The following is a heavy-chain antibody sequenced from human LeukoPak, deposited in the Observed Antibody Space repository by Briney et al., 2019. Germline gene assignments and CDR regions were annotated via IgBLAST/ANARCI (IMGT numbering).Heavy chain of an antibody. D-gene: IGHD6-13*01. J-gene: IGHJ4*02. CDR2: IICSGGSA. V-gene: IGHV3-23*01. CDR3: AKAGKAAYGTCDY. CDR1: GVTFSGDA. Sequence: PGGSPRLSCAASGVTFSGDAMSWGREAPGEGVEWVSAIICSGGSAYYAASVKCRFTISRDNSKNPLYLQMSTLTAADTAVYYCAKAGKAAYGTCDYWGQGTLVTVSS.